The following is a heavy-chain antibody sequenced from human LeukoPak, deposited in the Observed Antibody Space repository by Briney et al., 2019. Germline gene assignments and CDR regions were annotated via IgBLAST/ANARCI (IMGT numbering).Heavy chain of an antibody. V-gene: IGHV4-59*12. CDR1: GGSISTYY. J-gene: IGHJ5*02. CDR3: ARGLQLWSRFGP. CDR2: IYYSGST. D-gene: IGHD5-18*01. Sequence: PSETLSLTCTVSGGSISTYYWNWIRQPPGKGLEWIGSIYYSGSTYYNPSLKSRVTISVDTSKNQFSLKLSSVTAADTAVYYCARGLQLWSRFGPWGQGTLVTVSS.